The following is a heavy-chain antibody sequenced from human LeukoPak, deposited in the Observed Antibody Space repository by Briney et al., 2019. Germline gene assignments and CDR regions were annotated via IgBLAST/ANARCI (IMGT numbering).Heavy chain of an antibody. Sequence: GSLRLSCAASGFTVSNNRLSWVRQAPGMGLEWVSTIYSDGNTYYPDSVKGRFTISRDGSKNTLYLQMNSLRAEDTAMYYCARETTSTFDYWGQGTLVTVSS. CDR2: IYSDGNT. J-gene: IGHJ4*02. CDR1: GFTVSNNR. CDR3: ARETTSTFDY. V-gene: IGHV3-53*01. D-gene: IGHD2/OR15-2a*01.